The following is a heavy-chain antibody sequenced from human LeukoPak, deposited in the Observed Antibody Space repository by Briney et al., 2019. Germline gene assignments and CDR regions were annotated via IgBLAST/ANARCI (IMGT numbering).Heavy chain of an antibody. D-gene: IGHD1-1*01. Sequence: GGSLRLSCAVSGFSVTSYVMHWVRQAPGKGLEWVAVISYDGSNKYYEDSVKGRFTISRDNSKNTLYLQMNSLRAEDTAVYYCAKDWQLVDYWGQGTLVTVSS. J-gene: IGHJ4*02. CDR3: AKDWQLVDY. V-gene: IGHV3-30*18. CDR2: ISYDGSNK. CDR1: GFSVTSYV.